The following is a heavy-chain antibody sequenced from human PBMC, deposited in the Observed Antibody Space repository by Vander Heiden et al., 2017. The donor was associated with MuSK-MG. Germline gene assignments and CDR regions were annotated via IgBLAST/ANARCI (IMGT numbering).Heavy chain of an antibody. J-gene: IGHJ3*02. CDR1: GYTFPGYS. V-gene: IGHV1-2*02. Sequence: QVQLLQSGAEVKKPGASGKVSGKAFGYTFPGYSVHWVRQAPGQGLEWMGWINPNSGGANYAQKFQGRVTMTRDTSISTAYMELSRLRSDATAVYYCATVDSDAFDIWGQGTMVTVSS. CDR2: INPNSGGA. CDR3: ATVDSDAFDI.